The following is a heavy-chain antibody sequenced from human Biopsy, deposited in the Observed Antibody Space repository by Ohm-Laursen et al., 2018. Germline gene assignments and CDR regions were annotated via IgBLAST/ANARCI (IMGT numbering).Heavy chain of an antibody. J-gene: IGHJ4*02. CDR1: GVSITAYY. Sequence: PSETLSLTCTVSGVSITAYYWSWIRQPPGKGLECIGNIHHSGSTNYNPSLKSRLTISVDTSKSQLSLHLTSVTAADTAVYYCASRGLVMASDYYFDDWGQGTLVTVSS. D-gene: IGHD3/OR15-3a*01. CDR2: IHHSGST. V-gene: IGHV4-4*09. CDR3: ASRGLVMASDYYFDD.